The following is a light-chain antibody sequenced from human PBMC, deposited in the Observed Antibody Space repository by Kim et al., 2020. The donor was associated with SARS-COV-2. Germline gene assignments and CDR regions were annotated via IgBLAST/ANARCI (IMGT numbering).Light chain of an antibody. CDR3: QQDNTYPWT. Sequence: AAVGDRVTITCRASQNINSWLAWYQQKPGKAPKLLIYKASSLESGVPSRFSGSGSGTEFTLTISSLQPDDSATYYCQQDNTYPWTFGQGTKVDIK. CDR1: QNINSW. J-gene: IGKJ1*01. V-gene: IGKV1-5*03. CDR2: KAS.